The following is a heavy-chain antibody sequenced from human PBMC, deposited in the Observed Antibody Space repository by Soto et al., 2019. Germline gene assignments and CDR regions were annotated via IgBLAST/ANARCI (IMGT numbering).Heavy chain of an antibody. J-gene: IGHJ6*02. Sequence: EVQLVESGGGLVQPGGSLRLSCAASGFTVSSNYMSWVRQAPGKGLEWVSVIYSGGSTYYADSVKGRFTISRHNSKNTLYLQMNSLRAEDTAVYYCARGVGGATSYYGMDVWGQGTTVTVSS. CDR3: ARGVGGATSYYGMDV. D-gene: IGHD1-26*01. CDR1: GFTVSSNY. V-gene: IGHV3-53*04. CDR2: IYSGGST.